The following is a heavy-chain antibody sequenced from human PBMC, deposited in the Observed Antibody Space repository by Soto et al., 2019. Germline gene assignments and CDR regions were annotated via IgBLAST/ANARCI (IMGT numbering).Heavy chain of an antibody. Sequence: SETLSLTCTVSGGSISSGGYYWSWIRQHPGKGLEWIGYIYYSGSTYYNPSLKSRVTISVDTSKNQFSLKLSSVTAADTAVYYCAREDPGYYDFWKGMDVWGQGTTVTVS. J-gene: IGHJ6*02. D-gene: IGHD3-3*01. CDR1: GGSISSGGYY. V-gene: IGHV4-31*03. CDR2: IYYSGST. CDR3: AREDPGYYDFWKGMDV.